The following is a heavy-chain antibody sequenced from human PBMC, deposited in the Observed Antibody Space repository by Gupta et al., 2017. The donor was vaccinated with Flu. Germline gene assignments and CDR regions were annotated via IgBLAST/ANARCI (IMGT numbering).Heavy chain of an antibody. Sequence: AASGFTFSSHDLSWVRQAPGRGLEWVSFISSSGITYYGDPVRGRFTISRDNAKNSLYLQMSGLRDEDTAVYYCARGHWDNWGQGTLVTVSS. CDR2: ISSSGIT. V-gene: IGHV3-48*03. CDR1: GFTFSSHD. CDR3: ARGHWDN. J-gene: IGHJ4*02.